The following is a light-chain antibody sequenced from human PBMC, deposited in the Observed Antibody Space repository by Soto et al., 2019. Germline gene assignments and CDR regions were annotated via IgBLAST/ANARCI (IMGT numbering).Light chain of an antibody. J-gene: IGLJ3*02. CDR3: CSYASSSTYWV. Sequence: QSALTQPASVSGSPGQSITISCTGTSSDAGSYNFVSWYQQHPGKAPKVMIYEDSKRPSGVSNRFSGSKSGNTASLTISGLQAEDEADYYCCSYASSSTYWVSGGGTKVTVL. CDR1: SSDAGSYNF. CDR2: EDS. V-gene: IGLV2-23*01.